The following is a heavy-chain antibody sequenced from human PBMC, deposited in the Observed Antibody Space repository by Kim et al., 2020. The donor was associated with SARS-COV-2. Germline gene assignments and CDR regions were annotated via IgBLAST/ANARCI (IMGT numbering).Heavy chain of an antibody. V-gene: IGHV1-69*13. CDR2: IIPIFGTA. J-gene: IGHJ4*02. CDR1: GGTFSSYA. CDR3: ARSYSSWYYFDY. Sequence: TVKVSCKASGGTFSSYAISWVRQAPGQGLEWMGGIIPIFGTANYAQKFQGRVTITADESTSTAYMELSSLRSEDTAVYYCARSYSSWYYFDYWGQGTLVTVSS. D-gene: IGHD6-13*01.